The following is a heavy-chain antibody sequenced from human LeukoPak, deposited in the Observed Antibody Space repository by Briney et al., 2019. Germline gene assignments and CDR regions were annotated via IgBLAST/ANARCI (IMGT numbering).Heavy chain of an antibody. CDR1: GFNFNAYA. Sequence: PGGSLRLSCDASGFNFNAYAMHWVRQAPGKGLEWVSGISWHSANIDYADSVKSRFTISRDNAKNSLYLQMNSLRPEDTALYYCVRDSGSTTVLIDDAFDLWGQGTMVTVSS. D-gene: IGHD4-23*01. J-gene: IGHJ3*01. CDR3: VRDSGSTTVLIDDAFDL. CDR2: ISWHSANI. V-gene: IGHV3-9*01.